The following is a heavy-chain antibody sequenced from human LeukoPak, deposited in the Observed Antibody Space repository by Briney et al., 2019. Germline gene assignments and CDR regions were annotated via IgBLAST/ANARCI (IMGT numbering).Heavy chain of an antibody. J-gene: IGHJ6*04. CDR1: GFTFSSYA. CDR2: ISGSGGST. Sequence: GGSLRLSCAASGFTFSSYAMSWVRQAPGKGLEWVSAISGSGGSTYYADSVKGRFTISRDNSKNTLYLQMNSLRAEDTAAYYCAKGGYCSSTSCDGVYYYYYGMDVWGKGTTVTVSS. D-gene: IGHD2-2*01. CDR3: AKGGYCSSTSCDGVYYYYYGMDV. V-gene: IGHV3-23*01.